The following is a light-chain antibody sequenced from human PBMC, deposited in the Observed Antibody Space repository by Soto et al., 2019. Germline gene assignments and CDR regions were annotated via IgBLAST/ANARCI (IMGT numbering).Light chain of an antibody. CDR1: QSVDNN. CDR3: QQYDTWPLT. J-gene: IGKJ4*01. V-gene: IGKV3D-15*01. CDR2: GAS. Sequence: EVLMTQSPGTLFVSTGEGATLSCRASQSVDNNLAWYQQKPSQAPRLLIYGASTRPTGIPDRFSGSGSGTEFTLTISSLQSEAFAAYYCQQYDTWPLTLGGGTKVDIK.